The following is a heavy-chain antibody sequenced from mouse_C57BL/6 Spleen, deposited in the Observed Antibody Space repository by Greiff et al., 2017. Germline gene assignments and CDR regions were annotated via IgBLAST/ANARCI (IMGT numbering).Heavy chain of an antibody. V-gene: IGHV1-55*01. J-gene: IGHJ4*01. CDR2: IYPGSGST. D-gene: IGHD1-1*01. CDR1: GYTFTSYW. CDR3: ARHGSGDYYAMDY. Sequence: QVHVKQPGAELVKPGASVKMSCKASGYTFTSYWITWVKQRPGQGLEWIGDIYPGSGSTNYNEKFKSKATLTVDTSSSTAYMQLSSLTSEDSAVYYCARHGSGDYYAMDYWGQGTSVTVSS.